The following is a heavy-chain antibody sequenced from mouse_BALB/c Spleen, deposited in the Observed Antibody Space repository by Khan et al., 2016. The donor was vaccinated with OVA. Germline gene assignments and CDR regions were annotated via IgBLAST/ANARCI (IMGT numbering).Heavy chain of an antibody. CDR2: ITSGGSYT. CDR1: GFAFSSYS. V-gene: IGHV5-6-4*01. J-gene: IGHJ2*01. CDR3: TRDSNYYGSSFYFDY. D-gene: IGHD1-1*01. Sequence: EVELVESGGGLVKPGGSLKLSCAASGFAFSSYSMSWVRQTPEKRLEWVATITSGGSYTYYPDSVKGRFTISRDNAKNTLYLQMSSLKSEDTAMYYCTRDSNYYGSSFYFDYWGQRTTPTVSS.